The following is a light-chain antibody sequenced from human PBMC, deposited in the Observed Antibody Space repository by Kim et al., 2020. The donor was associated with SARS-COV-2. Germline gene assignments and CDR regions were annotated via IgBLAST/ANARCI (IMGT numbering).Light chain of an antibody. CDR3: NSRDSHGNHWV. Sequence: SSDLTQDPAVSVALGQTVRITCQGDSLRSYYASWYQQMPGQAPILVIYLKNKRPSGIPDRFSGSSSGNTASLTITGAQAEDEADYYCNSRDSHGNHWVFG. CDR2: LKN. J-gene: IGLJ3*02. V-gene: IGLV3-19*01. CDR1: SLRSYY.